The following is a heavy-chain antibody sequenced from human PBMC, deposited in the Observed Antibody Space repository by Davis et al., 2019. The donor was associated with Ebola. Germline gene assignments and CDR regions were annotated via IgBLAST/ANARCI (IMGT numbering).Heavy chain of an antibody. CDR2: INPNSGGT. V-gene: IGHV1-2*02. CDR1: GYTFNSYY. Sequence: ASVKVSCKASGYTFNSYYIHWVRQAPGQGLEWMGWINPNSGGTNYAQKFQGRVTMTRDTSISTAYMELSRLRSDDTAVYYCARPKYNWNDDWFDPWGQGTLVTVSS. CDR3: ARPKYNWNDDWFDP. D-gene: IGHD1-1*01. J-gene: IGHJ5*02.